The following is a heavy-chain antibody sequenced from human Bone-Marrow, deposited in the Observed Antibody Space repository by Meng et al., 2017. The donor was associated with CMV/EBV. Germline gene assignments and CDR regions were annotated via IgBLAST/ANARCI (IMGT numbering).Heavy chain of an antibody. CDR1: GYTFTSYD. Sequence: QGQLVKSGAEVKKPGASVKVSCKASGYTFTSYDINSVRQAAGQGLEWMGWMNPNSGNTDYAQKFQGRVTMTRNISKSTAYMDLSSLRSEDTAVYYCATGVADFEYWGQGTLVTVSS. CDR2: MNPNSGNT. D-gene: IGHD6-19*01. CDR3: ATGVADFEY. V-gene: IGHV1-8*01. J-gene: IGHJ4*02.